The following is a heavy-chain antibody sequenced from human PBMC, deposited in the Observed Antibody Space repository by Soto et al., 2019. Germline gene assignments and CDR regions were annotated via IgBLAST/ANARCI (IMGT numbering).Heavy chain of an antibody. CDR2: ISGSGDTK. CDR1: GFTFSSCS. J-gene: IGHJ4*02. D-gene: IGHD2-8*01. V-gene: IGHV3-48*02. CDR3: AKYCSSDVCFDY. Sequence: GGSLRLSCASSGFTFSSCSMNWVRQAPGKGLEWVSFISGSGDTKYYADSVKGRFTISRDDAKNSPYLQMSSLRDEDTAVYYCAKYCSSDVCFDYWGQGTLVTVSS.